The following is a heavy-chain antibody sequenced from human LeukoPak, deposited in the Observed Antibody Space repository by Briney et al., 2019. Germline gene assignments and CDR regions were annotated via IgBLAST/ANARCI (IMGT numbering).Heavy chain of an antibody. D-gene: IGHD6-19*01. J-gene: IGHJ4*02. Sequence: PGGSLRLSCAASGFTFSSYAMHWLRQAPGKGLEYVSAISSNGGSTYYANSVKGRFTISRDNSKNTLYLQMGSLRAEDMAVYYCARVPHSSGWPIDYWGQGTLVTVSS. CDR3: ARVPHSSGWPIDY. CDR2: ISSNGGST. CDR1: GFTFSSYA. V-gene: IGHV3-64*01.